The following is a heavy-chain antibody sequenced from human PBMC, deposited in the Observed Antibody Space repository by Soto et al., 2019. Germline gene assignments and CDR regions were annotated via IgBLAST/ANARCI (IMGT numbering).Heavy chain of an antibody. D-gene: IGHD3-22*01. Sequence: GASVKVSCKASGGTFSSYAISWVRQAPGQGLEWMGGLIPVFGTASYAQKFQGRVTITADESTSTAYMELSSLRSEDTAVYYCARLPHDMRGYYDRHYTGDVGYWGRVPLVIVSS. CDR3: ARLPHDMRGYYDRHYTGDVGY. J-gene: IGHJ4*02. V-gene: IGHV1-69*13. CDR2: LIPVFGTA. CDR1: GGTFSSYA.